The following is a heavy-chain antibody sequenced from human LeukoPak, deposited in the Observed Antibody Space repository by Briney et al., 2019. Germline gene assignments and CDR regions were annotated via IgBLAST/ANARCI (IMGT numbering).Heavy chain of an antibody. D-gene: IGHD2-21*01. CDR2: IFYIGDS. V-gene: IGHV4-59*08. Sequence: PSETLSLTCTVSDGSIIGSYWSWIRQPPGKGLEWIGYIFYIGDSNYNPSLKSRVAISLDTSTNQISLKLRSVTAADTAVYYCARHEFASPFDSWGQGTLVTVSS. CDR1: DGSIIGSY. CDR3: ARHEFASPFDS. J-gene: IGHJ4*02.